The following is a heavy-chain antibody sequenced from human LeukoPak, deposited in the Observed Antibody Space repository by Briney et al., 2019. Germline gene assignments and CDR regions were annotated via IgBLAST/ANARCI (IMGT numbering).Heavy chain of an antibody. D-gene: IGHD2-2*01. CDR3: ARHPHCSSTSCSDY. Sequence: SETLSLTCTVSGGSISSYYWSWLRQPPGKGLEWVGYIYYSGSTNYNPSLKSRVTISVDTSKNQFSLKLSSVTAADTAVYYCARHPHCSSTSCSDYWGQGTLVTVSS. CDR2: IYYSGST. V-gene: IGHV4-59*01. CDR1: GGSISSYY. J-gene: IGHJ4*02.